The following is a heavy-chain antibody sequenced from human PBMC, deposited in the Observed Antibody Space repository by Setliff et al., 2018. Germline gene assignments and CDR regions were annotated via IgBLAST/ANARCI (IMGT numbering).Heavy chain of an antibody. J-gene: IGHJ2*01. V-gene: IGHV4-59*01. D-gene: IGHD6-19*01. CDR1: GGSISSYY. Sequence: SETLSLTCTVSGGSISSYYWSWIRQPPGKGLEWIGYIYYSGSTNYNPSLKSRVTISVDTSKNQFSLKLSSVTAADTAVYYCASVPYSSGWYAYWYFDLWGRGTLVTVLL. CDR2: IYYSGST. CDR3: ASVPYSSGWYAYWYFDL.